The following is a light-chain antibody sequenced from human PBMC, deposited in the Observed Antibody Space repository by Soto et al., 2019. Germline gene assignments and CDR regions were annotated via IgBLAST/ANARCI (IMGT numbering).Light chain of an antibody. V-gene: IGKV1-33*01. CDR2: DAS. CDR3: QQYDNLPLT. CDR1: QDISNY. Sequence: DIKMTQSPSSLSASVGDRVTITCQASQDISNYLNWYQQKPGKAPKLLIYDASNLETGVPSRFSGSGSGTDFTFTISSLQPEDIATYYCQQYDNLPLTFGPGTKVDI. J-gene: IGKJ3*01.